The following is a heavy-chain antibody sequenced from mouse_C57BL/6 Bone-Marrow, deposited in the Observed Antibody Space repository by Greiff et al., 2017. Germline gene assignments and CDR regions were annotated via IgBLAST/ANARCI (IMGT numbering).Heavy chain of an antibody. CDR2: ISSGSSTI. J-gene: IGHJ4*01. CDR1: GFTFSDYG. CDR3: AKDGMDY. V-gene: IGHV5-17*01. Sequence: EVKLVESGGGLVKPGGSLTLSCAASGFTFSDYGMHWVRQAPEKGLEWVAYISSGSSTIYYADTVKGRFTISRDNAKNTLFLQMTSLRSEDTAMYYCAKDGMDYWGQGTSVTVSS.